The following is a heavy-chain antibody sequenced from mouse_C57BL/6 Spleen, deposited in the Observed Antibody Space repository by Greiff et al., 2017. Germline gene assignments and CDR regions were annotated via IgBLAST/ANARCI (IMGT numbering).Heavy chain of an antibody. J-gene: IGHJ1*03. CDR1: GFTFTDYY. Sequence: EVQRVESGGGLVQPGGSLSLSCAASGFTFTDYYMSWVRQPPGKALEWLGFISNKANGYTTEYSASVKGRFTISRDNSQSILYLQMKALRAEDSATYYCARSHYYGSSYWYFDVWGTGTTVTVSS. CDR3: ARSHYYGSSYWYFDV. V-gene: IGHV7-3*01. D-gene: IGHD1-1*01. CDR2: ISNKANGYTT.